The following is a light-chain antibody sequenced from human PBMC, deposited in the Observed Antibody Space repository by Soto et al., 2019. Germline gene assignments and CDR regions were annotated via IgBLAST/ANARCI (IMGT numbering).Light chain of an antibody. V-gene: IGLV1-44*01. CDR3: AAWDDSLKGV. CDR2: NNN. J-gene: IGLJ1*01. CDR1: RSNIGSNT. Sequence: QPVLTQPPSASGTPGQRVTISCSGSRSNIGSNTVNWYQQLSGTAPKLLIYNNNQRPSGVPDRFSGSKSGTSASLAISGLQSEDEADYYCAAWDDSLKGVFGTGTKLTVL.